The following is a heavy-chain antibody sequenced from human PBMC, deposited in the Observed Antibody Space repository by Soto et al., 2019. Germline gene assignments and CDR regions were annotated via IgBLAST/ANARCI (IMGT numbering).Heavy chain of an antibody. CDR3: ATPMITVTLVPLGNSYYGMDF. J-gene: IGHJ6*02. D-gene: IGHD3-16*01. CDR1: GYPFTSYY. Sequence: RASVKVSCKASGYPFTSYYMHWVRQAPGQGLEWMGVIKPSGGSISYAQKFRGRVTMTRDTSTSTVYMDLSSLRSEDTAIYYCATPMITVTLVPLGNSYYGMDFWRQGTTVTVSS. V-gene: IGHV1-46*01. CDR2: IKPSGGSI.